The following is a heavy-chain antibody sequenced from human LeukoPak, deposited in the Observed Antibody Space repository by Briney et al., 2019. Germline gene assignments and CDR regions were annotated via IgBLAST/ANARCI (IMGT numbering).Heavy chain of an antibody. D-gene: IGHD3-10*01. CDR1: GGSISTYY. Sequence: SETLSLTCTVSGGSISTYYWSWIRQPPGKGLEWIGYIYYTGSTTYNPSLKSRVSISVDTSKNKFSLDLNSVSAADTAVYYCARGRGDARGTSFDPWGQGTLVTVSS. V-gene: IGHV4-59*01. J-gene: IGHJ5*02. CDR3: ARGRGDARGTSFDP. CDR2: IYYTGST.